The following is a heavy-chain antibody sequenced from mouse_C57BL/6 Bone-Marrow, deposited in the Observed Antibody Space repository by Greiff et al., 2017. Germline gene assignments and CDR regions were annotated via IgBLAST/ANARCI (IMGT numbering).Heavy chain of an antibody. Sequence: EVKVVESGGGLVKPGGSLKLSCAASGFTFSDYGMHWVRQAPEKGLEWVAYISSGSSTIYYADTVKGRFTISRDNAKNTLFLQMTSLRSEDTAMYYCALGGSSSYYYAMDYWGQGTSVTVSS. CDR3: ALGGSSSYYYAMDY. D-gene: IGHD1-1*01. V-gene: IGHV5-17*01. CDR2: ISSGSSTI. CDR1: GFTFSDYG. J-gene: IGHJ4*01.